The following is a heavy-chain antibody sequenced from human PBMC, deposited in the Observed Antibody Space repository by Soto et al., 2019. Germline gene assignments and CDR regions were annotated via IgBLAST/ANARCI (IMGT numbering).Heavy chain of an antibody. CDR2: IIANFGNT. D-gene: IGHD4-4*01. J-gene: IGHJ6*02. CDR1: GYTFTSYG. V-gene: IGHV1-18*03. CDR3: ASGLTTVIPVDFYYYYYGMDV. Sequence: ASVKVSCKASGYTFTSYGISWVRQAPGQGLEWMGWIIANFGNTNYAQKFQGRVTMTADESTSTAYMELSSLRSEDMAVYYCASGLTTVIPVDFYYYYYGMDVWGQGTTVTVSS.